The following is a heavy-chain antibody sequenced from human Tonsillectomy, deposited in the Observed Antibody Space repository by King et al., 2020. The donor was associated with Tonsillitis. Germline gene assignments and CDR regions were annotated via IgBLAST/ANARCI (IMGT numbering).Heavy chain of an antibody. CDR2: IITIIGLG. CDR1: GGTFSSHA. J-gene: IGHJ4*02. V-gene: IGHV1-69*09. D-gene: IGHD3-22*01. CDR3: ARGLYDSSGFTLGF. Sequence: AQLVQSGAEVKKPGSSVMVSCKASGGTFSSHAISGVRPAPGRGLEWMGRIITIIGLGNYAQKFQGRITITAEKSTSTAYMQLGSLRSEDTAVYYCARGLYDSSGFTLGFWGQGTLVTVSS.